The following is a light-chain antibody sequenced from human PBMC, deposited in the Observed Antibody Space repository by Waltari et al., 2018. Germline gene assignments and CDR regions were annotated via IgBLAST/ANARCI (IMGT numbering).Light chain of an antibody. J-gene: IGLJ2*01. CDR1: ALPNQY. Sequence: SYELTQPPSVSVSPGQTARITCSGDALPNQYAYWYQQKPGQAPVVVLYKDSERPSGRPVRFSVSTSGTTGTLTISGGQAEDDADYYCQSTDSSGTSVVFGGGTKLTVL. CDR2: KDS. V-gene: IGLV3-25*03. CDR3: QSTDSSGTSVV.